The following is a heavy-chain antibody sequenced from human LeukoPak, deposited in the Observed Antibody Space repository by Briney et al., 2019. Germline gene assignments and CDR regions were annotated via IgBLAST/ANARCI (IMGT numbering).Heavy chain of an antibody. CDR1: GYTFTVYH. V-gene: IGHV1-2*06. CDR3: ARDQGSLTRSWYTGY. CDR2: INPYSGDT. J-gene: IGHJ4*02. D-gene: IGHD6-13*01. Sequence: ASVKVSCKASGYTFTVYHIHWVRHAPGQGVECMGRINPYSGDTNFAQKFQGRVTMTRDTSITTAYMDLSSLTPDDTAVYFCARDQGSLTRSWYTGYWGQGTQVTVSS.